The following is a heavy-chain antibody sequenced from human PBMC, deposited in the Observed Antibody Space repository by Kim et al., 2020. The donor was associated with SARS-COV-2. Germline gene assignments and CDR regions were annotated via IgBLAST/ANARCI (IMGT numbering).Heavy chain of an antibody. CDR3: VMEEGAYPWGFDY. CDR1: GFIFSNYG. CDR2: ISNDGNHE. D-gene: IGHD3-16*01. J-gene: IGHJ4*02. Sequence: GGSLRLSCATSGFIFSNYGMHWVRQAPGKGPEWVAIISNDGNHEYYADSVKGRFTISRDNSKNTISLQMNSLRPEDSGVYYCVMEEGAYPWGFDYWGQGTLVTVSS. V-gene: IGHV3-30*03.